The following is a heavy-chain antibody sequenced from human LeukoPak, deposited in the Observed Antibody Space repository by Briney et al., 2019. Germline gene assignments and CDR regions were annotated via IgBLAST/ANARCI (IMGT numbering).Heavy chain of an antibody. Sequence: GGSLRLSCAASGFTFSSYAMSWVRQAPGKGLEWVSAISGSGGSTYYADSVKGRFTISRDNSKNTLYLQMNSLRAEDTAVYYCAKDSLYYDILTGDYFDYWGQGTLVTVSS. CDR3: AKDSLYYDILTGDYFDY. D-gene: IGHD3-9*01. V-gene: IGHV3-23*01. J-gene: IGHJ4*02. CDR2: ISGSGGST. CDR1: GFTFSSYA.